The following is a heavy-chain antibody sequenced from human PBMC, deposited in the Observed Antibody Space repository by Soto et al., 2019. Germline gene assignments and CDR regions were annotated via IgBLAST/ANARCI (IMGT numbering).Heavy chain of an antibody. J-gene: IGHJ2*01. D-gene: IGHD2-15*01. Sequence: QLQLQESGPGLVKPSETLSLTCTVSGGSISNSSYYWGWIRQPPGKGLEWIGSIYYSGSTYYNPSLKSRVTISVDTSKNQFSLKLSSVTAADTAVYYCASSFLGYCSGGSCYSSPPRPDWYFDLWGRGTLVTVSS. V-gene: IGHV4-39*01. CDR3: ASSFLGYCSGGSCYSSPPRPDWYFDL. CDR2: IYYSGST. CDR1: GGSISNSSYY.